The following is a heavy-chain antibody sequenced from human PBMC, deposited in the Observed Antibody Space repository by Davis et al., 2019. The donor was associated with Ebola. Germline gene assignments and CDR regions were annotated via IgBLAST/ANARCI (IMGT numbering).Heavy chain of an antibody. Sequence: ASVKVSCKASGYTFTGYYMHWVRQAPGQGLARMGRTNPNSGVTNYAQKFQGRVIMTRDTSISTAYMELSRLRSDDTAVYYCASFGHAGYFDYWGQGTLVTVSS. D-gene: IGHD3-3*01. CDR1: GYTFTGYY. V-gene: IGHV1-2*06. CDR2: TNPNSGVT. CDR3: ASFGHAGYFDY. J-gene: IGHJ4*02.